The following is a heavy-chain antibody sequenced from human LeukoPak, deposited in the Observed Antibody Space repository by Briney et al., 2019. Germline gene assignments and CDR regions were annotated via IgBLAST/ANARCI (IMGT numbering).Heavy chain of an antibody. J-gene: IGHJ4*02. V-gene: IGHV1-18*01. CDR2: INTNNVNR. CDR1: GYTFTSYG. CDR3: VRERGATVDY. Sequence: GASVKVSCKASGYTFTSYGINWVRQAPGQGLEWMGWINTNNVNRNYAQKLQGRVTMTTDTSTNTAYMELSSLRADDTAIYHCVRERGATVDYWGQGTLVTVSS. D-gene: IGHD1-26*01.